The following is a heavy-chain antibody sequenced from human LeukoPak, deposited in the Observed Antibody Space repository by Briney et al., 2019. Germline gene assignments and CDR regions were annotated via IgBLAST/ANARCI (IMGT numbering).Heavy chain of an antibody. D-gene: IGHD2-2*01. CDR1: GGSISSNSYY. V-gene: IGHV4-39*07. J-gene: IGHJ6*03. Sequence: PSETLSLTCTVSGGSISSNSYYWGWIRQPPGKGLEWIGSIYHSGSTYYNPSLKSRVTISVDTSKNQFSLKLSSVTAADTAVYYCARGPVPAAHAYYYYMDVWGKGTTVTISS. CDR2: IYHSGST. CDR3: ARGPVPAAHAYYYYMDV.